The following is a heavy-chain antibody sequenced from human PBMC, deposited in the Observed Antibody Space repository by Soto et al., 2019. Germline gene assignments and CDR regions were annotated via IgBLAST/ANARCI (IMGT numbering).Heavy chain of an antibody. CDR3: ARVVVAATNWFDP. CDR2: ISAYNGYT. Sequence: QVQLVQSGAAVKKPGASVKVSCKASGYTFSSYGISWVRQAPGQGLEWMGWISAYNGYTNYVQKLQDRVTMTTDTSTSTVYMELRSLRSDDTAVYYCARVVVAATNWFDPWGQGTLVTVSS. D-gene: IGHD2-15*01. CDR1: GYTFSSYG. V-gene: IGHV1-18*01. J-gene: IGHJ5*02.